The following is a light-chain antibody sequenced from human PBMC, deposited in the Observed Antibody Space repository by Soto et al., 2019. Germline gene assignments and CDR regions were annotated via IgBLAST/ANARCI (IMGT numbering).Light chain of an antibody. J-gene: IGKJ1*01. Sequence: DTQMTQSPSTLSASVGDSVSITCRASRNIGTWLAWYQQKPGKAPKLLIYDASSLESGVPSRFSGSGSGTEFTLTISSLQPDDFATYYCQQYSSYWTFGQGTKVDIK. V-gene: IGKV1-5*01. CDR1: RNIGTW. CDR2: DAS. CDR3: QQYSSYWT.